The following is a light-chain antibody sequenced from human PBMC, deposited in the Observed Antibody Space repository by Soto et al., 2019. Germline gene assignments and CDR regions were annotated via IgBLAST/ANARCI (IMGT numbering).Light chain of an antibody. V-gene: IGKV2-28*01. CDR3: MQALQTPYT. Sequence: DIVMTRSPLSLPVTPGQPASISCRSSQSLLHSNGYNYLDWYLQKPGQSPQLLIYLGSNRASGVPDRVSGSGPGTDFTLKISRVEAEDVGVYYCMQALQTPYTFGQGTKLEIK. J-gene: IGKJ2*01. CDR2: LGS. CDR1: QSLLHSNGYNY.